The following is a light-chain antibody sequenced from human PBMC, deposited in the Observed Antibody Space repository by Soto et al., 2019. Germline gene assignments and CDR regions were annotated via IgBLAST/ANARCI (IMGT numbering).Light chain of an antibody. Sequence: QSALTQPPSASGSPGQSVTISCTGTSSDVGGYNYVSWYQQHPGKAPKLMIYEVSKRPSGVPDRFSGYKSGNTASLTVSGLQAEEEADYYCSSYAGSNSVVFGGGTKLTVL. CDR2: EVS. CDR1: SSDVGGYNY. V-gene: IGLV2-8*01. J-gene: IGLJ2*01. CDR3: SSYAGSNSVV.